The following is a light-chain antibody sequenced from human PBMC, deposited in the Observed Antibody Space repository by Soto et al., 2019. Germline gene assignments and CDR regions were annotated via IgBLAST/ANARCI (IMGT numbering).Light chain of an antibody. Sequence: EIVMTQSPATLSVSPGERATLSCRAGQSVSSNLAWYQLKPGQAPRLLIYGASTRATAIPARFSGSGSGTEFTLTISSLQSEDFAVYYCQQYGGSGTFGQGTKVDIK. V-gene: IGKV3-15*01. CDR1: QSVSSN. J-gene: IGKJ1*01. CDR3: QQYGGSGT. CDR2: GAS.